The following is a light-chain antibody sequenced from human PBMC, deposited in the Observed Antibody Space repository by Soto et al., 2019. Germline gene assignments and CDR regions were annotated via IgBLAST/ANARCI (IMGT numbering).Light chain of an antibody. CDR1: QDISNH. Sequence: DIQMTQSPSSLSASVGDRVTITCRASQDISNHLAWFQQKPGQAPKSLIYAASSLQSGVPSKFSGSGSGIDFTLTISSLQPEDFATYYCQQYNSYPVSFGGGTKVEIK. CDR3: QQYNSYPVS. CDR2: AAS. J-gene: IGKJ4*01. V-gene: IGKV1-16*02.